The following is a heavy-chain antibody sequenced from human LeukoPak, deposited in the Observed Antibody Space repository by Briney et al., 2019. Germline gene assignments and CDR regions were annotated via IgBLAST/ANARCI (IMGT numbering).Heavy chain of an antibody. CDR2: INHSGST. J-gene: IGHJ4*02. CDR3: ARELAYCGGDCYSFDY. D-gene: IGHD2-21*02. Sequence: SGTLSLTCAVSGGSISSSNWWSWVRQPPGKGLEWIGEINHSGSTNYNPSLKSRVTISVDTSKNQFSLKLSSVTAADTAVYYCARELAYCGGDCYSFDYWGQGTLVTVSS. CDR1: GGSISSSNW. V-gene: IGHV4-4*02.